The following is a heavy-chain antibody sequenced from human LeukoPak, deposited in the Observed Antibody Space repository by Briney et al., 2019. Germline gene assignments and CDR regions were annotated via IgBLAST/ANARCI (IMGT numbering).Heavy chain of an antibody. CDR2: IYSGGST. Sequence: GGSLRLSCAASGFTVSSNYMSWVRQAPGKGLEWVSAIYSGGSTYYADSVKGRFTISRDNSKNTLYLQMNSLRAEDTAVYYCARDVLIGYGMDVWGQGTTVTVSS. CDR1: GFTVSSNY. V-gene: IGHV3-66*01. D-gene: IGHD3-16*01. CDR3: ARDVLIGYGMDV. J-gene: IGHJ6*02.